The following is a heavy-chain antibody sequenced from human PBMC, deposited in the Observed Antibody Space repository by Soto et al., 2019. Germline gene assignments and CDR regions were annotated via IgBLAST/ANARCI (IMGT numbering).Heavy chain of an antibody. J-gene: IGHJ4*02. Sequence: SETLSLTCTVSGDSISSYYLSWFRQPPGKGLEWIGYIPYTGRNNYNPSLKSRVTISVDTSKNQFALELRSVTAADTAVYYCAKGAGPGNYRPDYWGQGTLVTVSS. CDR3: AKGAGPGNYRPDY. V-gene: IGHV4-59*01. D-gene: IGHD3-10*01. CDR2: IPYTGRN. CDR1: GDSISSYY.